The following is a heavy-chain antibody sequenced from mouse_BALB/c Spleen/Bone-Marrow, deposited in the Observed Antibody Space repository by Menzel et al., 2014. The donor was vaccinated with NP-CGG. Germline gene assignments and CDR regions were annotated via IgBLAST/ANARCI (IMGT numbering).Heavy chain of an antibody. CDR3: SRGRRDALDY. V-gene: IGHV1S16*01. CDR2: INPSNGGT. CDR1: GYTFTSYY. Sequence: LQESGADLVKPGASVKLSCKASGYTFTSYYMYWVKQRPGQGLEWFGEINPSNGGTNFNEKFKNKATLSVDKSSSTAYMQLSSVKSEDSAVYDCSRGRRDALDYWGQGTSVTVSS. J-gene: IGHJ4*01.